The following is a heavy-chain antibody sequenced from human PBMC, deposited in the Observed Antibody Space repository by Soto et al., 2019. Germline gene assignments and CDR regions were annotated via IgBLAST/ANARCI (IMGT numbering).Heavy chain of an antibody. CDR2: INAGNGNT. CDR1: GYTFTSYA. D-gene: IGHD3-22*01. Sequence: QVQLVQSGAEVKKPGASVKVSCKASGYTFTSYAMHWVRQAPGQRLEWMGWINAGNGNTKYSQKFQGRVTITRDTSASTAYMELSSLRSEDTAVYYCATSLTKDSSGYYSYYFDYWGQGTLVTVSS. CDR3: ATSLTKDSSGYYSYYFDY. J-gene: IGHJ4*02. V-gene: IGHV1-3*01.